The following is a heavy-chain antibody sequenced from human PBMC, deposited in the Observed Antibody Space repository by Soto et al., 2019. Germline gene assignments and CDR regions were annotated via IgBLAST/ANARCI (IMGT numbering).Heavy chain of an antibody. Sequence: GGSLRLSCAASGFTFSSYGMHWVRQAPGKGLEWVAVISYDGSNKYYADSVKGRFTISRDNSKNTLYLQMNSLRAEDTAVYYCAKDQEPYNWNSYWFDYWGQGTLVTVSS. J-gene: IGHJ4*02. CDR3: AKDQEPYNWNSYWFDY. V-gene: IGHV3-30*18. CDR1: GFTFSSYG. D-gene: IGHD1-7*01. CDR2: ISYDGSNK.